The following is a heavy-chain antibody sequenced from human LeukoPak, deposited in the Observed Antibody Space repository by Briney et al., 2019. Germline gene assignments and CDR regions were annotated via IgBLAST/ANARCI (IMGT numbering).Heavy chain of an antibody. J-gene: IGHJ4*02. V-gene: IGHV3-66*01. Sequence: GGSLRLSCAASGFTVSSNYMSWVRQAPGKGLECVSMIYSGGATYYADSVKGRFTISRGNSKNTLYLQMNSLRAEDTAIYYCAAKWLLRRYWGQGTLVTVSS. D-gene: IGHD3-22*01. CDR1: GFTVSSNY. CDR2: IYSGGAT. CDR3: AAKWLLRRY.